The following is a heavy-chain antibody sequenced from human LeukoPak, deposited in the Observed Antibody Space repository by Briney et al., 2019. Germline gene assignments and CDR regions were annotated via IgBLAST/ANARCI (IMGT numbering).Heavy chain of an antibody. J-gene: IGHJ4*02. D-gene: IGHD3-3*01. CDR2: ISYDGSNK. Sequence: GGSLRLSCAASGFTFSSYGMHWVRQAPGKGLEWVAVISYDGSNKYYADSVKGRFTISRDNSKNTLYLQMNSLRAEDTAVYYCAKSPLRTRILLDYWGQGTLVTVSS. V-gene: IGHV3-30*18. CDR1: GFTFSSYG. CDR3: AKSPLRTRILLDY.